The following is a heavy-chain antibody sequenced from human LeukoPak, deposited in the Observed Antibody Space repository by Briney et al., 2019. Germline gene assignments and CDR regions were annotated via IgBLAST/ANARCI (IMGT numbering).Heavy chain of an antibody. V-gene: IGHV3-30-3*01. CDR2: GSDDGNKK. J-gene: IGHJ6*03. D-gene: IGHD2-2*01. CDR1: GFTFSGYP. Sequence: GGSLRLSCAASGFTFSGYPMHWVRQAPGKGLEWVAVGSDDGNKKFDADFVKGRFTISRDNSKNTLYLQMNSLRGEDTAVYYCARGQLLLEGYFYYMDVWGEGTTVTVSS. CDR3: ARGQLLLEGYFYYMDV.